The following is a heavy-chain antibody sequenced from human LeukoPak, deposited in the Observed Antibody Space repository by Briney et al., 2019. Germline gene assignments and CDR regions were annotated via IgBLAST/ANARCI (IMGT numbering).Heavy chain of an antibody. V-gene: IGHV3-49*03. J-gene: IGHJ3*02. D-gene: IGHD2-21*02. CDR2: IRSKAYGGTT. CDR3: TRDPSDCGGDCYSDAFDI. CDR1: GFTFGDCA. Sequence: GGSLRLSCTASGFTFGDCAMSWFRQAPGKGLEWVGFIRSKAYGGTTEYAASVKGRFTISRDDSKSIAYLQMNSLKTEDTAVYYCTRDPSDCGGDCYSDAFDIWGQGTMVTVSS.